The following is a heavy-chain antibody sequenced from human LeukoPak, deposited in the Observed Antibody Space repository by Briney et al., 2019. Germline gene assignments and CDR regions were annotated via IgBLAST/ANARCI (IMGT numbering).Heavy chain of an antibody. V-gene: IGHV3-11*01. CDR1: GFTFSDFY. J-gene: IGHJ3*02. D-gene: IGHD1-1*01. CDR2: ISSSGDSI. CDR3: AKVGGGGRPHDAFDI. Sequence: PGGSLRLSCAASGFTFSDFYMAWIRQAPGKGLEWVSYISSSGDSIYYTDSVKGRFTISRDNAKNSLYLQMNSLRAEDTAVYYCAKVGGGGRPHDAFDIWGQGTMVTVSS.